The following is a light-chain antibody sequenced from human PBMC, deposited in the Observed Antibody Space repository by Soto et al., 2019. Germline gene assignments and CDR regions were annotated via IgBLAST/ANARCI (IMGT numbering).Light chain of an antibody. CDR1: QTISTW. Sequence: DIQMTQSPSTLSASVGDRVTITCRASQTISTWLAWYQQKPGKAPKLLMYDASRLESGVPSTFSGSGSRTEFTLTISSLQTDDVATYYCQQYSGYWTFGQGTKVKIK. J-gene: IGKJ1*01. CDR2: DAS. CDR3: QQYSGYWT. V-gene: IGKV1-5*01.